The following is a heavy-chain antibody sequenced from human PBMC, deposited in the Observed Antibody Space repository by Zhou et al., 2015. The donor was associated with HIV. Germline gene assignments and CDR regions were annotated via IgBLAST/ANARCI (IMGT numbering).Heavy chain of an antibody. D-gene: IGHD3-22*01. CDR3: ARGYYYDSSGAFDY. CDR1: GFTFSSYG. CDR2: IWYDGSNK. Sequence: QVQLVESGGGVVQPGRSLRLSCAASGFTFSSYGMHWVRQAPGKGLEWVAVIWYDGSNKYYADSVKGRFTISRDNSKNTLYLQMNSLRAEDTAVYYCARGYYYDSSGAFDYWGQGTLVTVSS. J-gene: IGHJ4*02. V-gene: IGHV3-33*01.